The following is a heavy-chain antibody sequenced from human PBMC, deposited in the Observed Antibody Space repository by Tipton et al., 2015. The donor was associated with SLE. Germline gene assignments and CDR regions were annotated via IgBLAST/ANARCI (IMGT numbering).Heavy chain of an antibody. J-gene: IGHJ4*02. V-gene: IGHV3-73*01. CDR2: SRGKTHNYAT. CDR1: GFTFSDSA. CDR3: ATDPGEGTDY. D-gene: IGHD3-16*01. Sequence: GSLRLSCAASGFTFSDSALHWVRLPSGKGLEWVGRSRGKTHNYATVFAASVRGRFTISRDDSENTAYLQMDSLRAEDTAVYYCATDPGEGTDYWGQGTLVTVSS.